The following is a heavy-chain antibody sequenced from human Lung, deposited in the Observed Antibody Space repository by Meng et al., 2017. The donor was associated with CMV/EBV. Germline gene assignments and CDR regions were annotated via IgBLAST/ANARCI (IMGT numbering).Heavy chain of an antibody. D-gene: IGHD1-26*01. Sequence: QVKVGQSGAEGKNPAASVRVSCKASGYTFNTYFMHWVRQAPGPGLEWMGVINPSGGSSIYAQRFQGRVTMTSDPSTTTVYMDLRSLRSEDTAVYYCARGSKGGSYRFDPWGQGTLVTVSS. CDR1: GYTFNTYF. J-gene: IGHJ5*02. CDR3: ARGSKGGSYRFDP. CDR2: INPSGGSS. V-gene: IGHV1-46*02.